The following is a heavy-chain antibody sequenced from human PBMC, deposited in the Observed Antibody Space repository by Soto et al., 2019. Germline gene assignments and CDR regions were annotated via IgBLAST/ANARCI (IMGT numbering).Heavy chain of an antibody. J-gene: IGHJ3*02. CDR2: IYFTGNT. D-gene: IGHD2-15*01. V-gene: IGHV4-39*01. CDR1: SNSITNKNYY. Sequence: KASETLSLTCTVTSNSITNKNYYWGWSRQSPGKGLEWIGDIYFTGNTYYNPSLKSRVTIFIDTSKNYFSLNLSSVTATDAAIYYCARHWPGGSDAFDIWGQGTMVTVSS. CDR3: ARHWPGGSDAFDI.